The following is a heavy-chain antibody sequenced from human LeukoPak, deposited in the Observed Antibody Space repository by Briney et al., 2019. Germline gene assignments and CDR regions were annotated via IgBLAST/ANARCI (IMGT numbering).Heavy chain of an antibody. J-gene: IGHJ6*04. CDR1: GGSISSGDYY. CDR3: ARDRLYGSGSLPMDV. D-gene: IGHD3-10*01. Sequence: SETLSLTCTVSGGSISSGDYYWSWIRQPPGKGLEWIGYIYYSGSTYYNPSLKSRVTISVDTSKNQFSLKLSSVTAADTAVYYCARDRLYGSGSLPMDVWGKGTTVTVSS. CDR2: IYYSGST. V-gene: IGHV4-30-4*08.